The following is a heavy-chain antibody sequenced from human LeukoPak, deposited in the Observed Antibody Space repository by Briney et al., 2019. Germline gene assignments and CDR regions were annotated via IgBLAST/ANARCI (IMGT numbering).Heavy chain of an antibody. D-gene: IGHD6-13*01. CDR2: ISETGGST. CDR1: GFTFSSYA. V-gene: IGHV3-23*01. Sequence: GGSLRLSCAASGFTFSSYAMSWVRQAPGKGLEWVSSISETGGSTYYADSVKGRFTVSRDDSKNTLYLQMDSLRAEDTAIYYCAKMIAAGSATYYYGMDVWGKGTTVTVSS. CDR3: AKMIAAGSATYYYGMDV. J-gene: IGHJ6*04.